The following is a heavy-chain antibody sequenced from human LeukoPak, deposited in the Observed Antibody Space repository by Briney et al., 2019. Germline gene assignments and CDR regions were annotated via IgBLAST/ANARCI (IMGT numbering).Heavy chain of an antibody. CDR2: INHSGST. J-gene: IGHJ6*03. Sequence: PSETLSLTCAVYGGSFSGYYWSWIRQPPGKGLEWIGEINHSGSTNYNPSLKSRVTTSVDTSKNQFSLKLSSVTAADTAVYYCARGGGSGSYYYYYYYYMDVWGKGTTVTISS. CDR1: GGSFSGYY. D-gene: IGHD3-10*01. V-gene: IGHV4-34*01. CDR3: ARGGGSGSYYYYYYYYMDV.